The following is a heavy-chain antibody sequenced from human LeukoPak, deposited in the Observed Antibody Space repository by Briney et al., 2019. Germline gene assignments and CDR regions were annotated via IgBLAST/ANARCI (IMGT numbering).Heavy chain of an antibody. CDR2: INPNSGGT. Sequence: ASVKVSCKASGYTFTGYYMHWVRQAPGQGLEWMGWINPNSGGTNYAQKSQGRVTMTRDTSISTAYMELTRLRSDDSAVYYCARESGSYFDYWGQGTLVTVSS. V-gene: IGHV1-2*02. D-gene: IGHD3-10*01. CDR1: GYTFTGYY. J-gene: IGHJ4*02. CDR3: ARESGSYFDY.